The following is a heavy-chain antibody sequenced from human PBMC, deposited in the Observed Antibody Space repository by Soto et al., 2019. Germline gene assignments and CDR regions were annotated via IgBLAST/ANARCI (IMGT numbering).Heavy chain of an antibody. CDR1: GFIISDYS. CDR2: FSGGGGGT. V-gene: IGHV3-23*01. CDR3: VRWNGIGDR. J-gene: IGHJ5*02. D-gene: IGHD1-1*01. Sequence: VQLLESGGGLVQPGGSLRLSCAVSGFIISDYSVTWVRQAPGKGLEWVSGFSGGGGGTFYADSVKGRFTISRDDPKNTAYLQMNSLGAEDTAVYYCVRWNGIGDRWGQATLVTVSS.